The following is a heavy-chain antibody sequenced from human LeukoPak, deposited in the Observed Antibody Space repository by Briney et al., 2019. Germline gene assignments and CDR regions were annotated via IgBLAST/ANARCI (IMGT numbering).Heavy chain of an antibody. CDR2: IYYSGST. D-gene: IGHD3-22*01. J-gene: IGHJ4*02. CDR1: GGSISSRSYY. V-gene: IGHV4-39*07. CDR3: ARWLGYYADY. Sequence: SETLSLTCTVSGGSISSRSYYWGWIRQPPGKGLEWIGSIYYSGSTYCNPSLKSRVTISVDTSKNQFSLKLSSVTAADTAVYYCARWLGYYADYWGQGTLVTVSS.